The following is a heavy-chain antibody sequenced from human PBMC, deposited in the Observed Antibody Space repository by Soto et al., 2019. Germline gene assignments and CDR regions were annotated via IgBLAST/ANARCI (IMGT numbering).Heavy chain of an antibody. Sequence: ASVKVSCKVSGYTLTELSMHWVRQAPGKGLEWMGGFDPEDGETIYAQKFQGRVTMTEDTSTDTAYMELSSLRSEDTAVYYCATVVYDFWSGQRTNWFDPWGQGTLVTVSS. J-gene: IGHJ5*02. CDR1: GYTLTELS. CDR3: ATVVYDFWSGQRTNWFDP. D-gene: IGHD3-3*01. CDR2: FDPEDGET. V-gene: IGHV1-24*01.